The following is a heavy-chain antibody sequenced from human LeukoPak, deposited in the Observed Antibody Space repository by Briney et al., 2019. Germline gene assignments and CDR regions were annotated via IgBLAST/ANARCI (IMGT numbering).Heavy chain of an antibody. D-gene: IGHD6-19*01. J-gene: IGHJ4*02. Sequence: GGSLRLSCAASGFSFNNYYMGWIRQAPGEGLEWVSYISANGSTIFYADSVKGRFTISRDNAKNSLYLQMNSLRAEDTALYYCARAVAGIPSDYWGQGTLVTVSS. CDR3: ARAVAGIPSDY. CDR1: GFSFNNYY. V-gene: IGHV3-11*01. CDR2: ISANGSTI.